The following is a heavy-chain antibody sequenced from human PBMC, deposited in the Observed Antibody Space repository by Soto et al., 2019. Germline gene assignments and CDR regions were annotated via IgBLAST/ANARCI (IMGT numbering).Heavy chain of an antibody. CDR2: IGDSGAST. CDR3: AKGVELDV. J-gene: IGHJ6*04. Sequence: EVLLLESGGGLVQPGGSLRLSCEASGFSFSSFAMNWVRQAPGKGLEWVSAIGDSGASTNYADSVKGRFTISRDNSKNTLYLQLTSLRAEDTAVYYCAKGVELDVWGNGTTVTVSS. D-gene: IGHD1-26*01. V-gene: IGHV3-23*01. CDR1: GFSFSSFA.